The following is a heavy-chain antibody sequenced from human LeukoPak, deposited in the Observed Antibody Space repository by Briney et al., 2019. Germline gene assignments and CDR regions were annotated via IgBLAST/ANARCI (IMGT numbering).Heavy chain of an antibody. CDR1: GGSFSGYY. CDR2: INHSGST. Sequence: SETLSLTCAVYGGSFSGYYWSWIRQPPGKGLEWIGEINHSGSTNYSPSLKSRVTISVDTSKNQFSLKLSSVTAADTAVYYCARPHLRRDYYYYYGMDVWGKGTTVTVSS. V-gene: IGHV4-34*01. J-gene: IGHJ6*04. CDR3: ARPHLRRDYYYYYGMDV.